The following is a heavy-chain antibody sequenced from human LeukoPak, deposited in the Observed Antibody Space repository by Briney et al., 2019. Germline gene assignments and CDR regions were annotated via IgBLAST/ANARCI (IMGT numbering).Heavy chain of an antibody. V-gene: IGHV1-46*01. CDR1: GNSVTNYY. CDR3: ARDEGGGTTYYAFDV. Sequence: GASVKVSCKASGNSVTNYYMHWVRQAPGRGLEWMGIINPSGSSTRHAQKFQGRVIMTRDTSTSTVYMELSSLRSDDTAVYYCARDEGGGTTYYAFDVWGQGTMVTVSS. J-gene: IGHJ3*01. D-gene: IGHD3-16*01. CDR2: INPSGSST.